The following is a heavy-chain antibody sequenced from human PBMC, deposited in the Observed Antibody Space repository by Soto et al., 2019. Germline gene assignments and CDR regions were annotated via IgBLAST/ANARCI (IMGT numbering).Heavy chain of an antibody. J-gene: IGHJ4*01. D-gene: IGHD6-25*01. Sequence: PSQTLSLTCALSGDSASSNSAAWNWIRQSPSRGLEWLGRTYYRSKWYNDYAVSVKSRITINPDTSKNQFSLQLNSVTPEDTAVYYCARENGDSGGVVLDYRGQRTPVTVSS. V-gene: IGHV6-1*01. CDR1: GDSASSNSAA. CDR2: TYYRSKWYN. CDR3: ARENGDSGGVVLDY.